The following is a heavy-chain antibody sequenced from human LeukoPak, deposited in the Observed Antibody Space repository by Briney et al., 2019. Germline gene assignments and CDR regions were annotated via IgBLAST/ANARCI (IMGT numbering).Heavy chain of an antibody. CDR1: GGSISSYY. V-gene: IGHV4-4*07. Sequence: SETLSLTCTVSGGSISSYYWSWIRQPAGKGLEWIGRIYTSGSTNYNPSLKSRVTMLVDTSKNQFSLKLSSVTAADTAVYYCATKETYYYDSSGYYSSWGQGTLVTVSS. CDR3: ATKETYYYDSSGYYSS. J-gene: IGHJ5*02. D-gene: IGHD3-22*01. CDR2: IYTSGST.